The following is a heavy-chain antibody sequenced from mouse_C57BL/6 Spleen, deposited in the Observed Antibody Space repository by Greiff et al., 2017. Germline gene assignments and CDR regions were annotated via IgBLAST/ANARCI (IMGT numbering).Heavy chain of an antibody. CDR1: GYTFTSYW. D-gene: IGHD2-1*01. Sequence: QVQLQQPGAELVKPGASVKLSCKASGYTFTSYWMQWVKQRPGQGLEWIGEIDPSDSYTNYNQKFKGKATLTVDTSSSTAYMQLSSLTSEDSAVYYCARERGNPGAYWGQGTLVTVSA. J-gene: IGHJ3*01. CDR3: ARERGNPGAY. V-gene: IGHV1-50*01. CDR2: IDPSDSYT.